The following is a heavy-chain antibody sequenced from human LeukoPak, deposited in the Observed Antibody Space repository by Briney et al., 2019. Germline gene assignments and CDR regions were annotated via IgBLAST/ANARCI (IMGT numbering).Heavy chain of an antibody. CDR1: GGTFSSYA. D-gene: IGHD4-11*01. CDR2: IIPIFGIA. V-gene: IGHV1-69*04. Sequence: SVKVSCKASGGTFSSYAISWVRQAPGQGLEWMGRIIPIFGIANYAQKFQGRVTITADKSTNTAYMELSSLRSEDTAVYYCARGAGSTGYYYGMDVWGQGTTVTVSS. CDR3: ARGAGSTGYYYGMDV. J-gene: IGHJ6*02.